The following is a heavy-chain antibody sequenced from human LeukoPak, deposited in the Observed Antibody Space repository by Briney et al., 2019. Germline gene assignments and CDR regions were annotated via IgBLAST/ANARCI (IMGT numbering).Heavy chain of an antibody. CDR2: VYYSGSA. Sequence: PSETLSLTCTVSGGSVGSGTYYWSWIRQSPGKGLEWIGNVYYSGSAYYNPSLKSRVTMSVDTSKNQFSLKLSSVTAADTAVYYCARSGLFTIGYFDLWGRGTLVTVPS. CDR3: ARSGLFTIGYFDL. J-gene: IGHJ2*01. D-gene: IGHD3-9*01. CDR1: GGSVGSGTYY. V-gene: IGHV4-39*07.